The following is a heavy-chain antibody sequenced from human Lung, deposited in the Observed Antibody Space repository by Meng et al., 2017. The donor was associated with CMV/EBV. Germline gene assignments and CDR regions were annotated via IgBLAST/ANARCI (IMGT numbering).Heavy chain of an antibody. CDR1: GFTFSSYS. V-gene: IGHV3-48*04. J-gene: IGHJ3*02. Sequence: ESLKISCAASGFTFSSYSMNWVRQAPGKGLEWVSYISTSSSTKYYADSVKGRFTISRDNAKNSLYLQMNSLRAEDTAVYYCANDAFDIWGQGTMVTV. CDR3: ANDAFDI. CDR2: ISTSSSTK.